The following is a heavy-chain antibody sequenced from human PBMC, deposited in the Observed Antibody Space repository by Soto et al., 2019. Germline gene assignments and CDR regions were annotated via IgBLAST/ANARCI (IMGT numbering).Heavy chain of an antibody. CDR1: GFSFSDYY. J-gene: IGHJ5*02. CDR3: ARDLSPYSDYYDESSSETWFDP. Sequence: QVQLVESGGGLVQPGGSLRLSCAASGFSFSDYYMSWIRQPPGKGLEWVSYISKSGSIIHYADSVKGRFTISRDNAKNSLYLQMNSLRAEDTALYYCARDLSPYSDYYDESSSETWFDPWGQGTLVTVS. CDR2: ISKSGSII. D-gene: IGHD3-22*01. V-gene: IGHV3-11*01.